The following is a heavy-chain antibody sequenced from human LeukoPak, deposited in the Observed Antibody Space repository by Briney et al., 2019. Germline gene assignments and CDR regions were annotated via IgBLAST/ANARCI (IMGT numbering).Heavy chain of an antibody. CDR2: MNPDSGNT. Sequence: GASVKVSCKAARYTFTSYDINWVRQARGQGLEWMGWMNPDSGNTGCAQKFQGRVTMTRNTSINTAHMELGGLTSDDTAIYFCTRGSHRGYCTTSDCYTVDFWGQGTLVSVSS. CDR1: RYTFTSYD. CDR3: TRGSHRGYCTTSDCYTVDF. V-gene: IGHV1-8*01. J-gene: IGHJ4*02. D-gene: IGHD2-8*01.